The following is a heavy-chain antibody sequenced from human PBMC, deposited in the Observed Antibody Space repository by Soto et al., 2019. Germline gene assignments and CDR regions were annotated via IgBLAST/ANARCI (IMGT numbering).Heavy chain of an antibody. D-gene: IGHD2-15*01. V-gene: IGHV1-8*01. J-gene: IGHJ5*02. CDR1: GYTFTSYD. Sequence: ASVKVSCKASGYTFTSYDINWVRQATGQGLEWMGWMNPNSGNTGYAQKFQGRVTMTRNTSISTAYMELSSLRSEDTAVYYWARARSCSGGSCYSRGNWVDPWGQGTLVTVSS. CDR2: MNPNSGNT. CDR3: ARARSCSGGSCYSRGNWVDP.